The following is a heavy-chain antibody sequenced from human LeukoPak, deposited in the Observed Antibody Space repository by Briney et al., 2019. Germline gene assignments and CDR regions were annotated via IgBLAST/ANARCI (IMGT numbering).Heavy chain of an antibody. D-gene: IGHD3-16*02. CDR3: ARGQVHDYVWGSYRYPFDY. J-gene: IGHJ4*02. CDR2: ISAYNGNT. V-gene: IGHV1-18*01. CDR1: GYTFTSYG. Sequence: ASVKVSCKASGYTFTSYGISWVRQAPGKGLEWMGWISAYNGNTNYAQKLQGRVTMTTDTSTSTAYMELRSLRSDDTAVYYCARGQVHDYVWGSYRYPFDYWGQGTLVTVSS.